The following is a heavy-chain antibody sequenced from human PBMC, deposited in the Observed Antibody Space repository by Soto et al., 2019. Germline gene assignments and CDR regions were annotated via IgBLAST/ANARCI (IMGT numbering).Heavy chain of an antibody. CDR2: ISAYNGNT. CDR1: GYTFTSYS. V-gene: IGHV1-18*01. Sequence: VKVSCKASGYTFTSYSISWVRQAPGQGLEWMGWISAYNGNTNYAQKLQGRVTMTTDTSTSTAYMELRSLRSDDTAVYYCAAFIAARLYWFDPWGQGTLVTVSS. CDR3: AAFIAARLYWFDP. J-gene: IGHJ5*02. D-gene: IGHD6-6*01.